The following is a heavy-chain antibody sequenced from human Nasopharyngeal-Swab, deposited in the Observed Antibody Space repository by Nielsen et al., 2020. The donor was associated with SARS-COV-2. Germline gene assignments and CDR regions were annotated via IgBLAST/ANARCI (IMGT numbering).Heavy chain of an antibody. D-gene: IGHD6-13*01. J-gene: IGHJ4*02. Sequence: WIRQPPGKAPEWLAHIFSNDEKSYSTSLKSRLTISKDTSKSQVVLTMTNMDPVDTATYYCARISGKYSSSWYRTWGDPQPYFDYWGQGTLVTVSS. CDR3: ARISGKYSSSWYRTWGDPQPYFDY. V-gene: IGHV2-26*01. CDR2: IFSNDEK.